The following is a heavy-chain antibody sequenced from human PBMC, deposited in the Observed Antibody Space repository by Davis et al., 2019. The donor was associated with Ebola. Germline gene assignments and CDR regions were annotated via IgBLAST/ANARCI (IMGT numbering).Heavy chain of an antibody. J-gene: IGHJ4*02. Sequence: GESLKISCAASGFTFSDYYMTWIRQAPGKGLQWVSYISTGGSTIFYADSVKGRFTISRDNAKNSLYLQMNSLRAEDTAVYYCARDVLGCSGGSCYFWNYWGQGTLVTVSS. D-gene: IGHD2-15*01. V-gene: IGHV3-11*04. CDR3: ARDVLGCSGGSCYFWNY. CDR1: GFTFSDYY. CDR2: ISTGGSTI.